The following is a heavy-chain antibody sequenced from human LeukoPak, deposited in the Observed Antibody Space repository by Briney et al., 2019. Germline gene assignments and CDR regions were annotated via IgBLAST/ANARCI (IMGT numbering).Heavy chain of an antibody. D-gene: IGHD2-15*01. CDR2: INAGNGNT. Sequence: ASVKVSCKASGYTFTSYAMHWVRQAPGQRLEWMGWINAGNGNTKYSQEFQGRVTITRDTSASTAYMELSSLRSEDMAVYYCARSPKEGGYCSGGSCYSDYYFDYWGQGTLVTVSS. CDR3: ARSPKEGGYCSGGSCYSDYYFDY. J-gene: IGHJ4*02. V-gene: IGHV1-3*03. CDR1: GYTFTSYA.